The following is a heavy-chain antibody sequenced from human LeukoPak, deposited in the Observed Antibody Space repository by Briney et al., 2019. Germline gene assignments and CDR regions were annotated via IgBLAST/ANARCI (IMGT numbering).Heavy chain of an antibody. CDR2: ISGTGGRT. J-gene: IGHJ5*02. Sequence: PGGSLRLSCAASGFTFTNYAMSWVRQAPGKGLEWVLAISGTGGRTYFADSVKGRFTISRDNSKNTLYLQMNSLRAEDTAVYYCAKDLARFLEEFDPWGQGTLVTVSS. V-gene: IGHV3-23*01. CDR1: GFTFTNYA. CDR3: AKDLARFLEEFDP. D-gene: IGHD3-3*01.